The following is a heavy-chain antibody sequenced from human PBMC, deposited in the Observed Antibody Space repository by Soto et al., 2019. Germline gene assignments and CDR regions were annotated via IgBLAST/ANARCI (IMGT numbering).Heavy chain of an antibody. J-gene: IGHJ3*02. V-gene: IGHV3-48*03. CDR2: ISSSGPI. D-gene: IGHD3-22*01. Sequence: GGSLRLSCAASGFTFSSFEMIWVRRAPGKGLEWVSYISSSGPIYYTDSVRGRFTISRDNAKNSLFLQMNSLRAEDTAIYYCARPQKTSTYHYVSVDAFDIWGQGTMVTVSS. CDR1: GFTFSSFE. CDR3: ARPQKTSTYHYVSVDAFDI.